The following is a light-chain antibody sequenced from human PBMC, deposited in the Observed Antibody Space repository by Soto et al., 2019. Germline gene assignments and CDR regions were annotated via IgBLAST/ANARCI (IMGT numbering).Light chain of an antibody. V-gene: IGKV1-5*01. Sequence: EIQMTQSPSTLSASVGDRVTITCRASQSISSWLAWYQQKPGKAPKLLIYDASSLESGVPSRFSGSGSGTEFTLTISRLQPEDFATYYCQQYNSYSGTFVQVTKVEIK. J-gene: IGKJ1*01. CDR3: QQYNSYSGT. CDR2: DAS. CDR1: QSISSW.